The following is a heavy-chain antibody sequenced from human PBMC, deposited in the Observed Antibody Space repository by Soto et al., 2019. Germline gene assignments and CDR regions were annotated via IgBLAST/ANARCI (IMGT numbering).Heavy chain of an antibody. CDR3: ARCPMNRGVISSLAP. V-gene: IGHV1-3*01. Sequence: GASVKVSCKASGYIFINYAIHWVRQAPGQRLEWMGWINAGKGDTIYSQKFQDRITINRDTSASTAYMELGRLRPEDMAVYYCARCPMNRGVISSLAPWGQANLAT. CDR1: GYIFINYA. CDR2: INAGKGDT. J-gene: IGHJ5*02. D-gene: IGHD3-10*01.